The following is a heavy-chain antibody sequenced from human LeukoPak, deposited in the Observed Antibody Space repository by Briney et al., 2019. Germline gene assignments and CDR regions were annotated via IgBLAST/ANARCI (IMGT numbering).Heavy chain of an antibody. CDR1: GFAFSSYA. V-gene: IGHV3-30-3*01. D-gene: IGHD6-13*01. J-gene: IGHJ4*02. CDR2: ISYDGSNK. Sequence: PGRSLRLSCAASGFAFSSYAMHWVRQAPGKGLEWVAVISYDGSNKYYADSVKGRFTISRDNSKNTLYLQMNSLRAEDTAVYYCAKARIAAAGPFDYWGQGTLVTVSS. CDR3: AKARIAAAGPFDY.